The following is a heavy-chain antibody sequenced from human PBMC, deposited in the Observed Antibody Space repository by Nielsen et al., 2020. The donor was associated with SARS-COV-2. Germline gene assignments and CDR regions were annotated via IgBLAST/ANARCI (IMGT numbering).Heavy chain of an antibody. V-gene: IGHV3-20*01. D-gene: IGHD6-19*01. J-gene: IGHJ2*01. CDR3: ATDAVADDWYFDL. CDR1: GFTFDDYG. CDR2: INWNGGST. Sequence: GGSLRLSCAASGFTFDDYGMSWVRQAPGKGLEWVSGINWNGGSTGYADSVKGRFTISRDNAKNSLYLQMNSLRAEDTALYHCATDAVADDWYFDLWGRGTLVTVSS.